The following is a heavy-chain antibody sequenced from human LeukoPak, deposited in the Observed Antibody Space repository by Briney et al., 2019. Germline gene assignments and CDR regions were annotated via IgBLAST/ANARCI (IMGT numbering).Heavy chain of an antibody. J-gene: IGHJ5*02. CDR3: ASQIYYDFRPLWFDP. CDR2: IYYSGST. CDR1: GGSISSGDYY. Sequence: PSQTLSLTCTVSGGSISSGDYYWGWIRQPPGKGLEWIGSIYYSGSTYYNPSLKSRVTISVDTSKNQFSLKLSSVTAADTAVYYCASQIYYDFRPLWFDPWGQGTLVTVSS. D-gene: IGHD3-3*01. V-gene: IGHV4-39*01.